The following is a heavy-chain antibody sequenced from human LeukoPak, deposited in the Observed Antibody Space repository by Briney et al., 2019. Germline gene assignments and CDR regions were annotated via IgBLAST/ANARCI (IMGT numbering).Heavy chain of an antibody. V-gene: IGHV4-4*07. CDR1: GGSNSSYY. CDR3: ARDYVWGSYRYFDY. D-gene: IGHD3-16*02. Sequence: PSETLSLTCTVSGGSNSSYYWSWIRQPAGKGLEWIGRIYTSGSTNYNPSLKSRVTTSVDTSKNQFSLKLSSVTAADTAVYYCARDYVWGSYRYFDYWGQGTLVTVSS. J-gene: IGHJ4*02. CDR2: IYTSGST.